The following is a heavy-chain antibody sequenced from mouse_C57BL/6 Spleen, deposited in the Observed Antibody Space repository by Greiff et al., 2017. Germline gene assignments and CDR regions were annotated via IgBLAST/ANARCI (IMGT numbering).Heavy chain of an antibody. J-gene: IGHJ2*01. CDR1: GYAFSSYW. V-gene: IGHV1-80*01. CDR3: ARYTTVVYFDD. CDR2: IYPGDGDT. Sequence: VQLQQSGAELVKPGASVKISCKASGYAFSSYWMNWVKQRPGKGLEWIGQIYPGDGDTNYNGKFKGKATLTADKSSSTAYMQLSSLASEDSAVYFCARYTTVVYFDDWGQGTTLTVYS. D-gene: IGHD1-1*01.